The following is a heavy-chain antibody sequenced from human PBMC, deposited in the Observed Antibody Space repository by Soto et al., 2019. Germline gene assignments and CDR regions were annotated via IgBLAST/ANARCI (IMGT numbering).Heavy chain of an antibody. J-gene: IGHJ4*02. CDR1: GYTFTTYA. CDR2: INGGNGDT. V-gene: IGHV1-3*01. Sequence: QVQLVQSGAEVMEPGASVKVSCKASGYTFTTYAMHWVRQAPGQRLEWMGWINGGNGDTKSSQKFQGRVAITRDTSASTAYMELSSLRSEDTAVYYCARRPNSLLGYCTTSSCYLDYWGQGTLVTVSS. CDR3: ARRPNSLLGYCTTSSCYLDY. D-gene: IGHD2-2*01.